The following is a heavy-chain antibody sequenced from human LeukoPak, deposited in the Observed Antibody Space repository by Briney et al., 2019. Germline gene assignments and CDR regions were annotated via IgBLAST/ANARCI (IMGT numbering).Heavy chain of an antibody. J-gene: IGHJ4*02. CDR2: IKQDGSEK. CDR1: GFPFSSYW. D-gene: IGHD3-22*01. CDR3: ARDFLTYYDSSGQGAYFDY. V-gene: IGHV3-7*05. Sequence: GGSLRLSCAASGFPFSSYWMSWVRQAPGKGLERVANIKQDGSEKYYVDSVKGRFTISRDNAKNSLYLQMNSLRAEDTAVYYCARDFLTYYDSSGQGAYFDYWGQGTLVTVSS.